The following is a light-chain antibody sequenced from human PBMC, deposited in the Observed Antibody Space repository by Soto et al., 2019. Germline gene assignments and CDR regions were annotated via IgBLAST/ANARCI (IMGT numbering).Light chain of an antibody. J-gene: IGLJ2*01. V-gene: IGLV1-40*01. CDR1: SCNIGAVFD. CDR2: ENA. Sequence: QSVLTRPPSVSGSPGQTVTISCTGSSCNIGAVFDVHWYQQVPGTAPKLLIYENAKRPSGVPDRFSGSKSGTSASLAITGLQAEDEADYYCQSYDSGLRGWLFGGGTKLTVL. CDR3: QSYDSGLRGWL.